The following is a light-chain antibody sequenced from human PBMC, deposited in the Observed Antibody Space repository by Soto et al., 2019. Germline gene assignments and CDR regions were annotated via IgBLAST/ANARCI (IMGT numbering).Light chain of an antibody. Sequence: EIVLTQSPATLSLSPGERATLSCRASQSVTKYIAWYQQKPGQAPRLLIYDASNRATGVPARFSGSGSGTDFTLTISSLEPEDFAVYYCQQRSSWYSFGQGTKLKIK. V-gene: IGKV3-11*01. CDR3: QQRSSWYS. CDR2: DAS. CDR1: QSVTKY. J-gene: IGKJ2*03.